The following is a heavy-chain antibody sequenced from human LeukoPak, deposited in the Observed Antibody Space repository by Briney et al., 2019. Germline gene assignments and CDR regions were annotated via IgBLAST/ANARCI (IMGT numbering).Heavy chain of an antibody. J-gene: IGHJ4*02. CDR1: GFTFNNYA. CDR3: ARDYADYVGYFFFDY. Sequence: GGSLRLSCAASGFTFNNYAVNWVRQAPGKGLEWVSSISGGGETTYYADSAKGRFTISRDNSQNTLYLQMNSLRAEDTAVYYCARDYADYVGYFFFDYWGQGTLVTVSS. CDR2: ISGGGETT. D-gene: IGHD4-17*01. V-gene: IGHV3-23*01.